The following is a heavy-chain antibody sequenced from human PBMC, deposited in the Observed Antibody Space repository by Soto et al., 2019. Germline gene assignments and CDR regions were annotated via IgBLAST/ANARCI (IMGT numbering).Heavy chain of an antibody. CDR3: AREPSGSRLRFDY. Sequence: QPGGSLRLSCAASGFTFSSYAMHWVRQAPGKGLEWVAVISYDGSNKYYADSVKGRFTISRDNSKNTLYLQMNSLRAEDTAVYYCAREPSGSRLRFDYWGQGTLVTVSS. J-gene: IGHJ4*02. V-gene: IGHV3-30-3*01. CDR1: GFTFSSYA. CDR2: ISYDGSNK. D-gene: IGHD1-26*01.